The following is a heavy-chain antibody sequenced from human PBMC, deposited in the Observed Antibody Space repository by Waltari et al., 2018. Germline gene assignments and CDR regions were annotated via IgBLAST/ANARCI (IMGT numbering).Heavy chain of an antibody. D-gene: IGHD1-26*01. CDR2: IREDGSEK. Sequence: EVQLVESGGGLVQPGGPLRLSRTASGFTFSNYWMNWVRQAPGKGLEWVASIREDGSEKYYVDSVKGRFTISRDNAKDSLYLQMNSLRAEDTAVYYCARRETLDIWGQGTVVTVSS. CDR1: GFTFSNYW. J-gene: IGHJ3*02. CDR3: ARRETLDI. V-gene: IGHV3-7*01.